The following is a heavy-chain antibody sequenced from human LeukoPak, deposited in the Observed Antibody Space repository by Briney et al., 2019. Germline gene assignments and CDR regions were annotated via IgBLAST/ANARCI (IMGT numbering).Heavy chain of an antibody. CDR2: INHSGST. CDR3: TRRGGLTIFGVVMGYYFDY. CDR1: GGSVSSGGYY. Sequence: PSETLSLTCAVSGGSVSSGGYYWSWIRQPPGKGLEWIGEINHSGSTNYNPSLKSRVTISVDTSKDQFSLKLNSVTAADTAVYYCTRRGGLTIFGVVMGYYFDYWGQGTLVTVSS. J-gene: IGHJ4*02. D-gene: IGHD3-3*01. V-gene: IGHV4-34*01.